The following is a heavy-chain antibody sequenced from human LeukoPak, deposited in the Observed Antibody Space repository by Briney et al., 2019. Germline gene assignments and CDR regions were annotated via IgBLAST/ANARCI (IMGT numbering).Heavy chain of an antibody. CDR2: IKEDGSEK. CDR3: ARDSDSSTWSNDAFDI. J-gene: IGHJ3*02. Sequence: GGSLRLSCAASGFTFSNYWMIWVRQAPGKGLEWVANIKEDGSEKNYVDSVKGRFTIARDNAKNSLYLQMNSLRAEDTAVYYCARDSDSSTWSNDAFDIWGQGTMVTVSS. V-gene: IGHV3-7*01. CDR1: GFTFSNYW. D-gene: IGHD6-13*01.